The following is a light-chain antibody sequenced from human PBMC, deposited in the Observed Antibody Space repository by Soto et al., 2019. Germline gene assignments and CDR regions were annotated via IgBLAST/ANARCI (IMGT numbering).Light chain of an antibody. CDR1: QNINTY. CDR3: QQTSSAPFT. J-gene: IGKJ3*01. V-gene: IGKV1-39*01. CDR2: DAA. Sequence: DIQITQSPYSLSAAVGDRVTIACRASQNINTYLNWYQQKPGKAPKLLMFDAASLQSGVPSRFSGSGSRTDFTLTITSLQPEDFATYYCQQTSSAPFTFGPGTKVDIK.